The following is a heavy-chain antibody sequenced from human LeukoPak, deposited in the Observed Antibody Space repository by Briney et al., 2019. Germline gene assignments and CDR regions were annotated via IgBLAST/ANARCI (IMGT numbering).Heavy chain of an antibody. CDR1: GGSISRSNYY. CDR2: IYHSGST. D-gene: IGHD3-22*01. V-gene: IGHV4-39*07. CDR3: AITPWYYDSSRNYYPFDY. Sequence: SETLSLTCTVSGGSISRSNYYWGWIRQPPGKGLEWIGSIYHSGSTYYNPSLKSRVTILVDTFKNQFSLKLNSVTAADTAVYYCAITPWYYDSSRNYYPFDYWGQGTLVTDSS. J-gene: IGHJ4*02.